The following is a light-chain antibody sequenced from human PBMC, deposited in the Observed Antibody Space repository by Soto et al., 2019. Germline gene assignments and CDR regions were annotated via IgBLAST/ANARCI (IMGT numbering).Light chain of an antibody. V-gene: IGLV1-51*01. Sequence: QSVLTQPPSLSAAPGQKVTISCSGSSSNVGNNYVSWYQQVPGTAPKLVIYDDNQRPSGVPDRFSASKSGTSATLGITGLQNGDEDDYYCGTWDSSLSGGNWVFGGGTKLTVL. J-gene: IGLJ3*02. CDR3: GTWDSSLSGGNWV. CDR2: DDN. CDR1: SSNVGNNY.